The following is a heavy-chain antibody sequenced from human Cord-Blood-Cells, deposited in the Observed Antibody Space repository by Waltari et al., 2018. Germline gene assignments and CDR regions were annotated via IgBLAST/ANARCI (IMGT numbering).Heavy chain of an antibody. CDR2: INSDGSST. D-gene: IGHD7-27*01. Sequence: EVQLVESGGGLVQPGGSLRLSCAASGLTFSSYWMHWVRQAPGKGLVWVSRINSDGSSTSYADSMKGRFTISRDNAKNTLYLQMNRLRAEDTAVYYCARDLAGDKGDAFDIWGQGTMVTVSS. J-gene: IGHJ3*02. CDR1: GLTFSSYW. V-gene: IGHV3-74*01. CDR3: ARDLAGDKGDAFDI.